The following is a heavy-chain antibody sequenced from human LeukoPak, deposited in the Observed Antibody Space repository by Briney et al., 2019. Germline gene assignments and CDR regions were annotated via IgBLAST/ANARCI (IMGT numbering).Heavy chain of an antibody. CDR1: DGSFNDYY. V-gene: IGHV4-34*01. D-gene: IGHD6-6*01. J-gene: IGHJ3*02. CDR2: IKHSGST. Sequence: SENLSLTCAVYDGSFNDYYWSWIRQPPGKGLEWIGEIKHSGSTKYNPSLKSRVTISVDKSKNQFSLKLKSVTAADTAVYYCAGSRPSDAFDIWGQGTMVTVSS. CDR3: AGSRPSDAFDI.